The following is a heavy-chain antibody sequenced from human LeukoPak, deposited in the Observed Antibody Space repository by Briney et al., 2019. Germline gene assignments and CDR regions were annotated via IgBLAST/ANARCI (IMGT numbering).Heavy chain of an antibody. CDR3: ARADWDTAMIDY. V-gene: IGHV3-21*01. J-gene: IGHJ4*02. CDR2: ISSSSSYI. CDR1: GFTFSSYS. Sequence: AGGPLRLSCAASGFTFSSYSMNWVRQAPGKGLEWVSSISSSSSYIYYADSVKGRFTISRDNAKNSLYLQMNSLRAEDTAVYYCARADWDTAMIDYWGQGTLVTVSS. D-gene: IGHD5-18*01.